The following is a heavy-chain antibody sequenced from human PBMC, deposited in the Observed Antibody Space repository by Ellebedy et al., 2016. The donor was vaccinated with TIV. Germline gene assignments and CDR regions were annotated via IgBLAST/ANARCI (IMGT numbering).Heavy chain of an antibody. V-gene: IGHV4-59*01. J-gene: IGHJ2*01. CDR1: GASINSY. CDR3: ARKSLSNWSFDL. Sequence: MPSETLSLTCTVSGASINSYWNWIRRPPGRGLAYIGSVYYSGKTNYSPSLKDRVTISLDTSKSQFSLNLNSVTAADTAVYYCARKSLSNWSFDLWGRGTLVTVSS. CDR2: VYYSGKT.